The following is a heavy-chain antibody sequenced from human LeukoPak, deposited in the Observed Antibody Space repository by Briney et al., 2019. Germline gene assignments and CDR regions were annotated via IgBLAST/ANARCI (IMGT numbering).Heavy chain of an antibody. CDR1: GGSISSYY. Sequence: SETLSLTCTVSGGSISSYYWSWIRQPPGKGLEWIGYIYYSGSTNYNPSLKSRVTISVDTSKNQFSLKLSSVTAADTAVYYCASMDCSSTSCLLVYWGQGTLVTVSS. J-gene: IGHJ4*02. D-gene: IGHD2-2*01. V-gene: IGHV4-59*01. CDR3: ASMDCSSTSCLLVY. CDR2: IYYSGST.